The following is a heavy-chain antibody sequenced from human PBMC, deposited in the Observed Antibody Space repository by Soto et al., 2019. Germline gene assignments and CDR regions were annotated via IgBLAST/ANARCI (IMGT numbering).Heavy chain of an antibody. J-gene: IGHJ4*02. D-gene: IGHD3-16*01. CDR2: IGTAGDT. CDR1: GFTFSSYD. CDR3: ARVRFHRGYVDY. Sequence: GGSLRLSCAASGFTFSSYDMHWVRQATGKGLEWVSAIGTAGDTYYPGSVKGRFTISRENAKNSLYLQMNSLRAEDTAVYYCARVRFHRGYVDYWGQGTLVTVSS. V-gene: IGHV3-13*01.